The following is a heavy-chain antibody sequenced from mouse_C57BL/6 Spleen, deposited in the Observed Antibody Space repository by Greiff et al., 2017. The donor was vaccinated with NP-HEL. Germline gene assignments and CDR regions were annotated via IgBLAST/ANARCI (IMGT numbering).Heavy chain of an antibody. V-gene: IGHV5-17*01. J-gene: IGHJ4*01. Sequence: DVKLVESGGGLVKPGGSLKLSCAASGFTFSDYGMHWVRQAPEKGLEWVAYISSGSSTIYYADTVKGRFTISRDNAKNTLFLQMTSLRSEDTAMYYCASPYGSSYVYAMDYWGQGTSVTVSS. D-gene: IGHD1-1*01. CDR1: GFTFSDYG. CDR2: ISSGSSTI. CDR3: ASPYGSSYVYAMDY.